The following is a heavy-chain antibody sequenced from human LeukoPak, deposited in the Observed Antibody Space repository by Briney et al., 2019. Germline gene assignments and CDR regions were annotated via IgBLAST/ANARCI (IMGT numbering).Heavy chain of an antibody. CDR3: ARGGGDFWNGYFGFCDS. CDR1: GGSISAYY. D-gene: IGHD3-3*01. V-gene: IGHV4-59*01. J-gene: IGHJ4*02. Sequence: SETLSLTCSVSGGSISAYYWRWIRQSPGKGLEWIVYIYYGGTTNYNPSLKSRVTISVDTSKNQFSLRLSSVTAADTALYYCARGGGDFWNGYFGFCDSWGPGTLVTVSS. CDR2: IYYGGTT.